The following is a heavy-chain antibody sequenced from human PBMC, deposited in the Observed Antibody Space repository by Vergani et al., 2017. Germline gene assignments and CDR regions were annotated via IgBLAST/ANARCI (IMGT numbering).Heavy chain of an antibody. CDR2: INTGNGNT. Sequence: QVQLVQSGAEVKKPGSSVKVSCKASGGTFTSYAMHWVRQAPGQRLEWMGWINTGNGNTKYSQKFQGRVTITRDTSASTAYMELSSLRSEDTAVYYCASWGSYGSGSYLWFDPWGQGTLVTVSS. CDR1: GGTFTSYA. J-gene: IGHJ5*02. CDR3: ASWGSYGSGSYLWFDP. D-gene: IGHD3-10*01. V-gene: IGHV1-3*04.